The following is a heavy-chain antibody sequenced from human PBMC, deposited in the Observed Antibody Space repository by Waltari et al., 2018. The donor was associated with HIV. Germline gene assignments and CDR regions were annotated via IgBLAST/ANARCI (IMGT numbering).Heavy chain of an antibody. V-gene: IGHV3-74*01. J-gene: IGHJ4*02. CDR2: INTDGTAT. CDR1: GFNFRSYW. D-gene: IGHD2-2*01. CDR3: ARDLSTYGHEFDY. Sequence: DVRLEESGGNLVQPGGSLRLSCAASGFNFRSYWMHWIRHVPGKGMEWVSEINTDGTATSDTDSVKGRFTISRDNTKNRLYLQMNSLRVEDSAIYYCARDLSTYGHEFDYWGQGTLVTVAS.